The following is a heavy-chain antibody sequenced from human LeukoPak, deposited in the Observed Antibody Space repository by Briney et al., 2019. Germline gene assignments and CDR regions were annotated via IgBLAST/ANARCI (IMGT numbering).Heavy chain of an antibody. Sequence: GGSLRLSCAASGFTFSSYTMSWVRQAPGKGLEWVSSINPSGGSTYYAVSVKGRFTISRDNSKNTLYLQMNSLRAEDTAVYYCAKGHDPFDYWGQGTPVTVSS. V-gene: IGHV3-23*01. CDR3: AKGHDPFDY. CDR2: INPSGGST. J-gene: IGHJ4*02. D-gene: IGHD1-1*01. CDR1: GFTFSSYT.